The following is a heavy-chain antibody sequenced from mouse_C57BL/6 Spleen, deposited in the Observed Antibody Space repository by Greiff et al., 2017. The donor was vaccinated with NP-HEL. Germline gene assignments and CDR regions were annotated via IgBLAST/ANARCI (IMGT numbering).Heavy chain of an antibody. CDR2: IWSGGST. CDR3: ARMITTGSYYFDY. D-gene: IGHD2-4*01. J-gene: IGHJ2*01. V-gene: IGHV2-2*01. Sequence: VQLVESGPGLVQPSQSLSITCTVSGFSLTSYGVHWVRQSPGKGLEWLGVIWSGGSTDYNAAFISRLSISKDNSKSQVFFKMNSLQADDTAIYYCARMITTGSYYFDYWGQGTTLTVSS. CDR1: GFSLTSYG.